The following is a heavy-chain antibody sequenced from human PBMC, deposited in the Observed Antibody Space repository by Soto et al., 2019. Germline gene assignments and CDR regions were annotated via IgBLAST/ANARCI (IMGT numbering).Heavy chain of an antibody. CDR3: ARGEVATKGNYGMDV. D-gene: IGHD5-12*01. CDR1: VCCISIDY. J-gene: IGHJ6*02. CDR2: IYYSGST. Sequence: LSLTXTVSVCCISIDYCSWSLHPPWKGLEWIGYIYYSGSTNYNPSLKSRVTISVDTSKNQFSLKLSSVTAADTAVYYCARGEVATKGNYGMDVWGQGTTV. V-gene: IGHV4-59*01.